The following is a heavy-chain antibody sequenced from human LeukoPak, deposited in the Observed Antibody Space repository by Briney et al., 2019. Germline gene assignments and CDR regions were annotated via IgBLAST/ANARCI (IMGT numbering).Heavy chain of an antibody. CDR2: TSAYNGNT. J-gene: IGHJ4*02. CDR1: GYTFTSYG. Sequence: GASVKVSCKASGYTFTSYGISWVRQAPGQGLEWMGWTSAYNGNTNYAQKLQGRVTMTTDTSTSTAYMELRSLRSDDTAVYYCARGAHYDSSGYFGYWGQGTLVTVSS. CDR3: ARGAHYDSSGYFGY. V-gene: IGHV1-18*01. D-gene: IGHD3-22*01.